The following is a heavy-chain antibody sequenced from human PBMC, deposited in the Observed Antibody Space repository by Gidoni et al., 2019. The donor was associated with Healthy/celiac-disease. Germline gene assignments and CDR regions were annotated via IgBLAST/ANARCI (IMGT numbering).Heavy chain of an antibody. J-gene: IGHJ4*02. D-gene: IGHD6-13*01. V-gene: IGHV3-20*01. Sequence: EVQLVESGGGVVRLGGSLSPSCAASGFPLDDCGMSWVRQAPGKGLEWVFGINWNGGSTSYADSVKGRFTISRDNAKNSLYLQMNSLRAEDTALYHCARNSRGSWYHSYWGQGTLVTVSS. CDR2: INWNGGST. CDR3: ARNSRGSWYHSY. CDR1: GFPLDDCG.